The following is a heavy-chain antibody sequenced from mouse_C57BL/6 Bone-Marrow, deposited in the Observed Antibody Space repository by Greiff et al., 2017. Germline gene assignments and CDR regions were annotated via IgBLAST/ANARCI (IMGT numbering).Heavy chain of an antibody. D-gene: IGHD1-1*01. CDR2: IYPGDGDT. CDR1: GYAFSSYW. CDR3: AGSNYGYAMDY. J-gene: IGHJ4*01. V-gene: IGHV1-80*01. Sequence: QVQLQQSGAELVKPGASVKISCKASGYAFSSYWMNWVKQRPGKGLEWIGQIYPGDGDTNYNGKFKGKATLTADKSSSTAYMQLSSLTSKVSALYCGAGSNYGYAMDYWGQETSVTVAS.